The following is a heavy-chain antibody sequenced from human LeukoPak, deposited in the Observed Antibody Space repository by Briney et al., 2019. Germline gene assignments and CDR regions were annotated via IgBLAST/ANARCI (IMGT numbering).Heavy chain of an antibody. D-gene: IGHD1-26*01. Sequence: SQTLSLTCAISGDSVSSNSATWDWIRQSPSRGLEWLGRTYHRSKWFSDCAVSVKSRTTFNPDTSKNQLSLQLNSVTPEDTAVYFCARGSGSYYAFDIWGQGTMVTVSS. CDR1: GDSVSSNSAT. V-gene: IGHV6-1*01. CDR2: TYHRSKWFS. J-gene: IGHJ3*02. CDR3: ARGSGSYYAFDI.